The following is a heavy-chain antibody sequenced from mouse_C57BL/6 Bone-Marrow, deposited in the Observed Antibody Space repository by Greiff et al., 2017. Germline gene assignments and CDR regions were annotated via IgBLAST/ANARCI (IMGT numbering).Heavy chain of an antibody. J-gene: IGHJ3*01. V-gene: IGHV1-9*01. Sequence: QVQLQQSGAELMKPGASVKLSCKATGYTFTGYWIEWVKQRPGHGLEWIGVILPGGGSTNYNEKFKGKATFTADTSSNTAYMQLSSLTTEDSAIYYCARGGYYVWFAYWGQGTLVTVAA. CDR3: ARGGYYVWFAY. CDR2: ILPGGGST. D-gene: IGHD2-3*01. CDR1: GYTFTGYW.